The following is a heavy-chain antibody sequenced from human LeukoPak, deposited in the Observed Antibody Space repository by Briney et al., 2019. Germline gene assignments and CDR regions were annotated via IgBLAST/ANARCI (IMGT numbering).Heavy chain of an antibody. Sequence: PSETLSLTCTVSGASISSGSYYWSWILQPAGKGLEWIGRIYTSGSTNYSPSLKTRVTISVDRSKNQFSLKLSSVTAADTAVYYCARELNWRYFDYWGQGTLVTVSS. J-gene: IGHJ4*02. V-gene: IGHV4-61*02. CDR2: IYTSGST. D-gene: IGHD1-1*01. CDR1: GASISSGSYY. CDR3: ARELNWRYFDY.